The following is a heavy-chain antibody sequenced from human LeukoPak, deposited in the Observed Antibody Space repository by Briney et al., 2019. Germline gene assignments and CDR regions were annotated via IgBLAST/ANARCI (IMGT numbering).Heavy chain of an antibody. D-gene: IGHD2-21*02. CDR3: ARLVAVTGTVDYFDP. CDR2: IYYSGST. V-gene: IGHV4-59*08. CDR1: GGSISSYY. Sequence: SETLSLTCTVSGGSISSYYWSWIRQPPGKGLEWIGYIYYSGSTNYNPSLKSRVAISLDTSKSQFSLNLRSATAADTAVYYCARLVAVTGTVDYFDPWGQGAVVTVSS. J-gene: IGHJ5*02.